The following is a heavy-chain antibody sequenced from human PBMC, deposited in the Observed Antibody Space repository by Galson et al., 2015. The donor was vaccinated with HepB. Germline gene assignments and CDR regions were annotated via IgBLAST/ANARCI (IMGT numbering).Heavy chain of an antibody. Sequence: LRLSCAASGFTFSSYAMHWVRQAPGKGLEWVAVISYDGSNKYYADSVKGRFTISRDNSKNTLYLQMNSLRAEDTAVYYCARDRIAALHYYYYMDVWGKGTTVTVSS. D-gene: IGHD6-13*01. CDR1: GFTFSSYA. CDR2: ISYDGSNK. CDR3: ARDRIAALHYYYYMDV. V-gene: IGHV3-30-3*01. J-gene: IGHJ6*03.